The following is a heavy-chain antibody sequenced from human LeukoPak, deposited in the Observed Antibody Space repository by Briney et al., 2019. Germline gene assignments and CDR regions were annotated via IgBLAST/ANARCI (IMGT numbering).Heavy chain of an antibody. CDR2: IKDDGSEK. J-gene: IGHJ4*02. V-gene: IGHV3-7*04. Sequence: PGGSLRLFCVGSGFTFSSYWVTWVRQAPGKGLEWVANIKDDGSEKYSVDSVKGRFTISRDNAKNLLYLQMSSLRAEDTAVYYCARARIDFWGQGTLVTVSS. CDR3: ARARIDF. CDR1: GFTFSSYW. D-gene: IGHD1-14*01.